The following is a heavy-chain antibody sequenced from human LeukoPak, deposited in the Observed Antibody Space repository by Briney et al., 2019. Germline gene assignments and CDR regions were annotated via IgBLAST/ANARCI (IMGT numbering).Heavy chain of an antibody. D-gene: IGHD3-3*01. Sequence: ASVKVSCKASGYTFTGYYMHWVRQAPGQGLEWMGWINPNSGGTNYAQKFQGRVTMTRDTSISTAYMELSRLRSDDTAVYYCARGGYDFWSGYPPFDYWGQGTLVTVPS. J-gene: IGHJ4*02. CDR1: GYTFTGYY. CDR2: INPNSGGT. V-gene: IGHV1-2*02. CDR3: ARGGYDFWSGYPPFDY.